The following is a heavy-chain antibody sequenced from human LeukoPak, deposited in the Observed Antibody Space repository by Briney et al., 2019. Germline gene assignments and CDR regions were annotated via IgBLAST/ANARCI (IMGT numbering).Heavy chain of an antibody. CDR1: GFTFSSYS. Sequence: GGSLRLSCAASGFTFSSYSMNWVRQAPGKGLEWVSSISSSSSYIYYADSVKGRFTISRDNAKNSLYLQMNSLRAVDTAVYYCARDGYQLPPYYYYGMDVWGQGTTVTVSS. CDR3: ARDGYQLPPYYYYGMDV. J-gene: IGHJ6*02. D-gene: IGHD2-2*01. V-gene: IGHV3-21*01. CDR2: ISSSSSYI.